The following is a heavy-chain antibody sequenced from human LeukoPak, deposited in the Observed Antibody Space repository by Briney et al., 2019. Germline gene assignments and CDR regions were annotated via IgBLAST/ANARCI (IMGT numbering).Heavy chain of an antibody. D-gene: IGHD6-19*01. CDR2: IYYSGST. V-gene: IGHV4-59*12. CDR3: ARVTAVAGNDY. CDR1: GGSISSYY. J-gene: IGHJ4*02. Sequence: SETLSLTCTVSGGSISSYYWSWIRQPPGKGLEWIGSIYYSGSTYYNPSLKSRVTISVDTSKNQFSLKLSSVTAADTAVYYCARVTAVAGNDYWGQGTLVTVSS.